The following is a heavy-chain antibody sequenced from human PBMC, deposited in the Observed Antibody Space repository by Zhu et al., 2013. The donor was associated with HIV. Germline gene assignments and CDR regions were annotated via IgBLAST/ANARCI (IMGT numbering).Heavy chain of an antibody. V-gene: IGHV3-30-3*01. CDR1: GFTFSSYA. D-gene: IGHD3-16*02. Sequence: VQLVESGGGVVQPGRSLRLSCAASGFTFSSYAMHWVRQAPGKGLEWVAVISYDGSNKYYADSVKGRFTISRDNSKNTLYLQMNSLRAEDTAVYYCATTRDDYDYVWGSYRYTGLNAFDIWGQGTMVTVSS. CDR3: ATTRDDYDYVWGSYRYTGLNAFDI. J-gene: IGHJ3*02. CDR2: ISYDGSNK.